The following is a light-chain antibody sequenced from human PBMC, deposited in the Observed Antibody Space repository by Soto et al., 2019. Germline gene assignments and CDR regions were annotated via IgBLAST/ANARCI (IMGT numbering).Light chain of an antibody. CDR2: DVS. CDR1: SSDVGGYNY. Sequence: QSVLTQPASVSGSPGQSITISCTGTSSDVGGYNYVSWYQQHPGKAPKLMIYDVSNRPSGVSNRFSGSKSGTTASLTISGLQAEDEADYYCSSYTSSSNLVVFGGGTKLTVL. V-gene: IGLV2-14*01. CDR3: SSYTSSSNLVV. J-gene: IGLJ2*01.